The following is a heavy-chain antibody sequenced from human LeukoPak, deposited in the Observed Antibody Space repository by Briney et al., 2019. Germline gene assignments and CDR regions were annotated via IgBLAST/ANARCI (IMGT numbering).Heavy chain of an antibody. CDR1: GYSFTSYW. Sequence: GESLKISRKGSGYSFTSYWIGWVRQMPGKGLEWMGIIYPGDSDTRYSPSFQGQVTISADKSISTAYLQWSSLKASDTAMYYCARQGFYCSGGSCYSDYWAREPWSPSPQ. CDR2: IYPGDSDT. CDR3: ARQGFYCSGGSCYSDY. J-gene: IGHJ4*02. V-gene: IGHV5-51*01. D-gene: IGHD2-15*01.